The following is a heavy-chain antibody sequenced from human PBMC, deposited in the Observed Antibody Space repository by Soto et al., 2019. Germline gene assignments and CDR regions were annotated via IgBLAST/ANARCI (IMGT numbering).Heavy chain of an antibody. V-gene: IGHV1-69*13. D-gene: IGHD4-17*01. CDR1: GGTFSSYA. CDR2: IIPIFGTA. CDR3: ARGSSTVTFTDDFDY. J-gene: IGHJ4*02. Sequence: SVKVSCKASGGTFSSYAISWVRQAPGQGLEWMGGIIPIFGTANYAQKFQGRVTITADESTSTAYMELSSLRSEDTAVYYCARGSSTVTFTDDFDYWGQGTLVTVSS.